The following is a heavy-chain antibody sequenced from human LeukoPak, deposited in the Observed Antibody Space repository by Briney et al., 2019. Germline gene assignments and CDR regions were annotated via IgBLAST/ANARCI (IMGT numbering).Heavy chain of an antibody. Sequence: SETLSLTCTVSGGSISSGGYYWSWIRQHPGKGLEWIGYIYYSGSTYYNPSLKSRVTISVDTSKNQFSLKLSSVTAADTAVYYCARGLAARRNFDCWGQGTLVTVSS. V-gene: IGHV4-31*03. D-gene: IGHD6-6*01. CDR3: ARGLAARRNFDC. CDR1: GGSISSGGYY. CDR2: IYYSGST. J-gene: IGHJ4*02.